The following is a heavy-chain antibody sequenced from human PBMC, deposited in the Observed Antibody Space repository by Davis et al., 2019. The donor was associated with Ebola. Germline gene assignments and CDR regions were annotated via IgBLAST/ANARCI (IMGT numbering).Heavy chain of an antibody. V-gene: IGHV1-58*02. Sequence: SVKVSCKASGYTFTDYYIHWVRQARGQRLEWIGWIVVGSGNTNYAQKFQERVTITRDMSTSTAYMELSSLRSEDTAVYYCAADPLLDTAMPPGYWGQGTLVTVSS. CDR2: IVVGSGNT. J-gene: IGHJ4*02. CDR3: AADPLLDTAMPPGY. CDR1: GYTFTDYY. D-gene: IGHD5-18*01.